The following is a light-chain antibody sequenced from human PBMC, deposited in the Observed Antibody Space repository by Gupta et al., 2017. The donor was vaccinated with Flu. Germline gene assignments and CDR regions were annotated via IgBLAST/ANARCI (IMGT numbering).Light chain of an antibody. CDR1: GSDVGSYNL. CDR2: EDS. V-gene: IGLV2-23*01. J-gene: IGLJ2*01. Sequence: SITIACNGTGSDVGSYNLGFWYQQHEAKAAKCLIYEDSRRPSGVYNRLSGSKPGKTAALTISGLKAGEEADYYCCSYVGSGKGGFGGGTKV. CDR3: CSYVGSGKGG.